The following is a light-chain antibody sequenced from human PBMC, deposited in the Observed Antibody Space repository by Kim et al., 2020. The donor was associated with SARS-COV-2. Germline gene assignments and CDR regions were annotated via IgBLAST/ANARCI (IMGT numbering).Light chain of an antibody. Sequence: EIVMMQSPATLSVSPGERATLSCRASQSVSSNLAWYQQKPGQAPRLLIYGVSTRATGIPARFSGSGSGTEFTLTISSLQSEDFAVYYCQQYNNWPMYTFGQGTKLEI. V-gene: IGKV3-15*01. CDR2: GVS. CDR1: QSVSSN. CDR3: QQYNNWPMYT. J-gene: IGKJ2*01.